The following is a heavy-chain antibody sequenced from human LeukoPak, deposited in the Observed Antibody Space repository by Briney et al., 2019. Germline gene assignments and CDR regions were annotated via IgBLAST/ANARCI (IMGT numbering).Heavy chain of an antibody. CDR3: ARETGYSSGWVVQGVTRWFDP. CDR1: GGSISSSSYY. D-gene: IGHD6-19*01. Sequence: SETLPLTCTVSGGSISSSSYYWGWIRQPPGKGLEWIGSIYYIGSTYYNPSLKSRVTISVDTSKNQFSLKLSSVTAADTAVYYCARETGYSSGWVVQGVTRWFDPWGQGTLVTVSS. J-gene: IGHJ5*02. V-gene: IGHV4-39*07. CDR2: IYYIGST.